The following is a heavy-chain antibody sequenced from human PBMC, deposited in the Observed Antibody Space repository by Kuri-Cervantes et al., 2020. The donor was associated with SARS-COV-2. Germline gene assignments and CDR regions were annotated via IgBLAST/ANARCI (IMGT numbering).Heavy chain of an antibody. D-gene: IGHD2-15*01. CDR1: GFTFSDYY. CDR3: ARDLARMTTSSWWGLDT. V-gene: IGHV3-11*06. J-gene: IGHJ5*02. Sequence: GGSLSPSCEVSGFTFSDYYMSWNRQAPGKGLEWIAYISSSVSYSQSADSVEGRFTVSRDNAENSLYLQMNSLRVEDTALYYCARDLARMTTSSWWGLDTWGQGTLVTVSS. CDR2: ISSSVSYS.